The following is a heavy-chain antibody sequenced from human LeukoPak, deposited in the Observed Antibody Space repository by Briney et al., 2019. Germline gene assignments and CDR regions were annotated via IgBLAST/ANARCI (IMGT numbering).Heavy chain of an antibody. V-gene: IGHV4-61*02. CDR1: GGSISSGSYY. D-gene: IGHD3-22*01. CDR2: IYTSGST. J-gene: IGHJ3*02. Sequence: PSQTLSLTCTVSGGSISSGSYYWSWLRQPAGKGLEWIGRIYTSGSTNYNPSLKSRVTISVDTSKNQFSLKLSSVTAADTAVYYCARDPRYDSSGYGNHDAFDIWGQGTMVTVSS. CDR3: ARDPRYDSSGYGNHDAFDI.